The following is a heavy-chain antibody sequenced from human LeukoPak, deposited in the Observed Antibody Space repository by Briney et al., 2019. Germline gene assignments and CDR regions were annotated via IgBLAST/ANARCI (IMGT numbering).Heavy chain of an antibody. Sequence: GGSLRLSCAVSAFTFSSYWMHWVRQAPGKGLVWVSLINTDGSSTSYADSVKGRFTISRDNAKSMLYLEMNSLRAEDTAVYYCARLPGAGEVDYWGQGTLVTVSS. CDR2: INTDGSST. D-gene: IGHD3-10*01. V-gene: IGHV3-74*01. J-gene: IGHJ4*02. CDR3: ARLPGAGEVDY. CDR1: AFTFSSYW.